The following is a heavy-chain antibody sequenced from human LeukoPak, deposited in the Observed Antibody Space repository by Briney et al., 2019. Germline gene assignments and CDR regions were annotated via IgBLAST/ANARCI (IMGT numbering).Heavy chain of an antibody. D-gene: IGHD2-21*02. CDR1: RFTFSSYA. Sequence: QSGGSLRLSCGASRFTFSSYAIHWVRQTPGKGLEWVAVISHDGSEKFYGDSVRGRFTISRDNAKNSVYLQINSLRADDTAVYYCARGTVTAPGIDYWGQGTLVTVSS. V-gene: IGHV3-30*03. CDR2: ISHDGSEK. J-gene: IGHJ4*02. CDR3: ARGTVTAPGIDY.